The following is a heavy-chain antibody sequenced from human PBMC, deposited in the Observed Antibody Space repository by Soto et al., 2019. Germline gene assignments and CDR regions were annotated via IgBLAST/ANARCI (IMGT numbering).Heavy chain of an antibody. J-gene: IGHJ4*02. Sequence: SETLSLTCAVSGCSISSGGYSWSWILQPPGKGLEWIGYIYHSGSTYYNPSLKSRVTISVDRSKNQFSLKLSSVTAADTAVYYCHRVQERWGQGTRVNVPS. CDR2: IYHSGST. D-gene: IGHD1-1*01. V-gene: IGHV4-30-2*01. CDR1: GCSISSGGYS. CDR3: HRVQER.